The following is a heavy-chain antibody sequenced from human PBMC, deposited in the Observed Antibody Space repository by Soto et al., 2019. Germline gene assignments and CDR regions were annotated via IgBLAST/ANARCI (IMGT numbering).Heavy chain of an antibody. CDR3: ARSSTTGYYYYYYGMDV. Sequence: GGSLRLSCAASGFTFSSYSMNWVRQAPGKGLEWVSSISSSSSYIYYADSVKGRFTISRDNAKNSLYLQMNSLRAEDTAAYYCARSSTTGYYYYYYGMDVWGQGTTVTVSS. V-gene: IGHV3-21*01. CDR1: GFTFSSYS. J-gene: IGHJ6*02. D-gene: IGHD4-4*01. CDR2: ISSSSSYI.